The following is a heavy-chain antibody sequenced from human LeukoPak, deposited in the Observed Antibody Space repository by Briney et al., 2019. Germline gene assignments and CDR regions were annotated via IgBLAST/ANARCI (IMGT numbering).Heavy chain of an antibody. J-gene: IGHJ4*02. CDR3: ARPYSSDWSGSYFDY. CDR1: GFIFGDHY. V-gene: IGHV3-72*01. CDR2: SRNRVNSYTI. D-gene: IGHD6-19*01. Sequence: GGSLRLSCAASGFIFGDHYMDWARQAPGKGLEWVGRSRNRVNSYTIEYAASVKGRFTISRDDSKNSLYLQMNSLKTEDTAVYYCARPYSSDWSGSYFDYWGRGTLVTVSS.